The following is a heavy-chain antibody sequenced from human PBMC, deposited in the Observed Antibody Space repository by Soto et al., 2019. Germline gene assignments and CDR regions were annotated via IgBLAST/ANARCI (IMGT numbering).Heavy chain of an antibody. D-gene: IGHD5-12*01. CDR3: AREWRHLREYNYACSY. J-gene: IGHJ4*02. V-gene: IGHV1-3*04. Sequence: QVQLVQSGAEVKKPGASVKVSCKASGYTFTDYAMHWVRQATGQRLEWMSWINTANGDTGYSQKFQGRMTITRETSASTLYMELSSLGSEDTAVYYCAREWRHLREYNYACSYWGQGTLGTVSS. CDR2: INTANGDT. CDR1: GYTFTDYA.